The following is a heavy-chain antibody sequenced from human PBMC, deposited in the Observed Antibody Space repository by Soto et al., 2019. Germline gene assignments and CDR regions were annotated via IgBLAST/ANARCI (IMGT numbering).Heavy chain of an antibody. CDR3: AKLVPSASPSAPADY. V-gene: IGHV3-23*01. CDR2: ISGSGCST. D-gene: IGHD2-8*02. J-gene: IGHJ4*02. Sequence: GGSLRLSCAASGFTFSSYAMSWVRQAPGKGLEWVSAISGSGCSTYYADSVKGRFTISRANSKNTLYLQMNSLRAEDTAVYYCAKLVPSASPSAPADYWGQGTLVTVSS. CDR1: GFTFSSYA.